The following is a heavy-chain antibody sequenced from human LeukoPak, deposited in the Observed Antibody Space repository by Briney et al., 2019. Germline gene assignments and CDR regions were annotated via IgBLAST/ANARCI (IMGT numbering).Heavy chain of an antibody. CDR3: TRDPSDY. CDR2: IGSSPTYT. J-gene: IGHJ4*02. V-gene: IGHV3-21*06. Sequence: GGSLRLSCAASGFSFSTYSMNWVRQAPGKGLEWVSSIGSSPTYTFYAASVKGRFTISRDNAKNSLFLQMNSLTAEDMAVYYCTRDPSDYWGQGTLVTVSS. CDR1: GFSFSTYS.